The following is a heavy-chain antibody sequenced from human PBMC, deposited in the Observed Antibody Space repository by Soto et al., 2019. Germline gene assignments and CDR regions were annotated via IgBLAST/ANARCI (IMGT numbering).Heavy chain of an antibody. CDR2: IWYEGSNK. CDR1: GFTFSSYG. J-gene: IGHJ6*02. CDR3: ARGGGVYSSSWYYGMDV. D-gene: IGHD6-13*01. V-gene: IGHV3-33*01. Sequence: VGSLRLSCAASGFTFSSYGMHWVRQAPGKGLEWVAVIWYEGSNKYYTDSVKGRFTISRDNSKNTLYLQMNSLRAEDTAVYYCARGGGVYSSSWYYGMDVWGQGTTVTVSS.